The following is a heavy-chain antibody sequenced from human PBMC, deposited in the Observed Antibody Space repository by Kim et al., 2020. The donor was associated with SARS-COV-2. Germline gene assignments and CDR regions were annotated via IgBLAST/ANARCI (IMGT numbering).Heavy chain of an antibody. Sequence: SETLSLTCAVYGGSFSGYYWSWIRQPPGKGLEWIGEINHSGSTNYNPSLKSRVTISVDTSKNQFSLKLSSVTAADTAVYYCASQLGYYYYYYGMDVWGQGTTVTVSS. CDR2: INHSGST. D-gene: IGHD6-13*01. CDR1: GGSFSGYY. J-gene: IGHJ6*02. CDR3: ASQLGYYYYYYGMDV. V-gene: IGHV4-34*01.